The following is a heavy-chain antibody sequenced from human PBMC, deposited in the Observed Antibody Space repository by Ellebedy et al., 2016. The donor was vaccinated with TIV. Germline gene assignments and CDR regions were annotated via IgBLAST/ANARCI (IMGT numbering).Heavy chain of an antibody. V-gene: IGHV4-39*01. CDR2: IYYSGST. CDR3: ARRYSYGPNWFDP. D-gene: IGHD5-18*01. CDR1: GDSITRSSYY. Sequence: MPSETLSLTCSVSGDSITRSSYYWGWIRQPPGKGLEWIGSIYYSGSTYYNPSLKSRVTISVDTSKNQFSLKLSSVTAADTAVYYCARRYSYGPNWFDPWGQGTLVTVSS. J-gene: IGHJ5*02.